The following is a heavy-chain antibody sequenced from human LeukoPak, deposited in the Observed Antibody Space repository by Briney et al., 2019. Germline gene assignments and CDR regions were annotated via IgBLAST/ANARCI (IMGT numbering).Heavy chain of an antibody. Sequence: ASVKVSCKASGYTFTGYYMHWVRQAPGQGLEWMGWINPNSGGTNYAQKFQGRVTMTRDTSISTAYMELSRLRSDGTAVYYCARAFYDSSGYYPYYYYYMGVWGKGTTVTVSS. CDR2: INPNSGGT. CDR3: ARAFYDSSGYYPYYYYYMGV. J-gene: IGHJ6*03. D-gene: IGHD3-22*01. V-gene: IGHV1-2*02. CDR1: GYTFTGYY.